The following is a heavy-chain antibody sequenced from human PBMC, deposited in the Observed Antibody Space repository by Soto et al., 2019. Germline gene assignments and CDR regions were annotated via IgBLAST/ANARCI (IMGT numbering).Heavy chain of an antibody. Sequence: QVQLKESGPGLVKPADTLSLKCTVSGGSITPYYWSWIRQTPGGGLEGIGYVSYNGNTNYNPSLKSRVSISADTAKNEFSLKLTSLTAADAAIYFGARQQYTVVTAFDVWGQGPMFAVSS. CDR1: GGSITPYY. CDR2: VSYNGNT. J-gene: IGHJ3*01. D-gene: IGHD2-15*01. V-gene: IGHV4-59*07. CDR3: ARQQYTVVTAFDV.